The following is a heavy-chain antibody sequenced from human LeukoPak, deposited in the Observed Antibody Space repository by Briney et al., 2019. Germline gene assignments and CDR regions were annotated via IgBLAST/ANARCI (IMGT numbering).Heavy chain of an antibody. D-gene: IGHD3-10*01. Sequence: ITFSSYWMNWVRKAPGKGLEWIGSIYYSGSTYYNPSLKSRVTISVDTSKNQFSLKLNSVTATDTAVYYCARHYGPWGQGTLVTVSS. CDR3: ARHYGP. CDR1: ITFSSYW. CDR2: IYYSGST. J-gene: IGHJ4*02. V-gene: IGHV4-39*01.